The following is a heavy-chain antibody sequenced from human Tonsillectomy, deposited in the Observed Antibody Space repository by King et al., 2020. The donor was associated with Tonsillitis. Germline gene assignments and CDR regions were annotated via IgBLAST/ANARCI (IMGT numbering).Heavy chain of an antibody. CDR3: ARDGSSWYKAFDY. V-gene: IGHV4-30-4*01. Sequence: VQLQESGPGLVKPSQTLSLTCTVSGGSISSGDYYWSWIRQPPGKGLEWIGYIYYSGSTYYNPSLKSRVTISVETSKNQFSLKLNSVTAADTAVYYCARDGSSWYKAFDYWGQGTLVTVSS. D-gene: IGHD6-13*01. J-gene: IGHJ4*02. CDR2: IYYSGST. CDR1: GGSISSGDYY.